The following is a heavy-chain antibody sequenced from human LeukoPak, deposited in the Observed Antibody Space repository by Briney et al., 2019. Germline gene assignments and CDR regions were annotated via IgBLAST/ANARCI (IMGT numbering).Heavy chain of an antibody. V-gene: IGHV3-23*01. CDR3: AKGDGGSYFDY. Sequence: PGGSLRLSCAASGFTFSSYAMSWVRQAPVKGLEWVSAISVNGGSTYNADSVKGRFTISRDISKNTLYLQMNSLRAEDTAVYYCAKGDGGSYFDYWGQGTLVTVSS. J-gene: IGHJ4*02. CDR1: GFTFSSYA. CDR2: ISVNGGST. D-gene: IGHD1-26*01.